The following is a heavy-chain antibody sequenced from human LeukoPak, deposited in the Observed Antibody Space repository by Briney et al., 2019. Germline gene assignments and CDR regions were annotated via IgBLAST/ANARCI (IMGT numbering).Heavy chain of an antibody. CDR1: GGSISSSSYY. D-gene: IGHD5-18*01. Sequence: SETLSLTCTVSGGSISSSSYYWGWIRQPPGKGLEWIGSIYYSGSTYYNPSLKSRVTISVDTSKNQFSLKLSSVTAADTAVYYCARGRPGYSYGYVRDSRFDYWGQGTLVTVSS. J-gene: IGHJ4*02. CDR2: IYYSGST. V-gene: IGHV4-39*01. CDR3: ARGRPGYSYGYVRDSRFDY.